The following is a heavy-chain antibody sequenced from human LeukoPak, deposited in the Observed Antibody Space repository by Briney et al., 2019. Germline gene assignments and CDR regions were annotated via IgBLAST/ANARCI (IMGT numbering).Heavy chain of an antibody. D-gene: IGHD6-19*01. CDR1: GYTFTGYY. CDR3: ARAETYSSGWYDAFFDY. J-gene: IGHJ4*02. CDR2: INPNSGDT. Sequence: ASVKVSCKASGYTFTGYYMHWVRQAPGQGLEWMGWINPNSGDTNYAQKFQGRVTMTRDTSISTAYMELSRLRSDDTAVYYCARAETYSSGWYDAFFDYWGQGTLVTVSS. V-gene: IGHV1-2*02.